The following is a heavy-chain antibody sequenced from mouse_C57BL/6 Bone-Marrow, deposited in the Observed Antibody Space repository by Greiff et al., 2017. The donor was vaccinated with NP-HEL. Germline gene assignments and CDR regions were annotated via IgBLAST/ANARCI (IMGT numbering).Heavy chain of an antibody. V-gene: IGHV1-64*01. J-gene: IGHJ1*03. CDR2: IHPNSGST. D-gene: IGHD1-1*01. CDR3: ARSVGTTVVVNWYFDV. CDR1: GYTFTSYW. Sequence: QVQLQQPGAELVKPGASVKLSCKASGYTFTSYWMHWVKQRPGQGLEWIGMIHPNSGSTNYNEKFKSKATLTVDKSSSTAYMQLSSLTSEDSAVYYCARSVGTTVVVNWYFDVWGTGTTVTVSS.